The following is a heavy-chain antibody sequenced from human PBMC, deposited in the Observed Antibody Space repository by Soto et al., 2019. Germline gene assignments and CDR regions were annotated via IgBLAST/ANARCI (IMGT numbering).Heavy chain of an antibody. D-gene: IGHD3-10*01. CDR2: IYSGGST. V-gene: IGHV3-66*01. Sequence: PGGSLRLSCAASGFTVTNNYMSWVRQAPGRGLEWVSVIYSGGSTYYADSVKGRFTISRDSSKNTLYLQMNSLRAEDTAVYYCAREVGPVVRGIPYYYFDYWGQGTLVTVSS. J-gene: IGHJ4*02. CDR1: GFTVTNNY. CDR3: AREVGPVVRGIPYYYFDY.